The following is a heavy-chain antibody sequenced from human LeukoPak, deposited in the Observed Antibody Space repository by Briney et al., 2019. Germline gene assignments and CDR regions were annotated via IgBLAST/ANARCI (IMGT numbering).Heavy chain of an antibody. V-gene: IGHV3-7*05. CDR2: INQDGSEK. Sequence: GESLRLSCAASGFTFSTYWMSWVRQAPGKGLEWVANINQDGSEKYYVDSVKRRLTISRDNAKNSLYLQMNSLRAEDTAIYYCARGSNWSFDYWGEGDLVSVSS. CDR1: GFTFSTYW. J-gene: IGHJ4*02. CDR3: ARGSNWSFDY. D-gene: IGHD1-20*01.